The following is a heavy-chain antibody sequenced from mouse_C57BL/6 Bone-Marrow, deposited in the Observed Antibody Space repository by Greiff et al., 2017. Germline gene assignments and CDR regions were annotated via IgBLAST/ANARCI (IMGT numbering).Heavy chain of an antibody. V-gene: IGHV5-15*04. CDR3: ARHRYYYGSSYFDY. CDR2: ISNLAYSI. J-gene: IGHJ2*01. CDR1: GFTFSDYG. D-gene: IGHD1-1*01. Sequence: EVKLVESGGGLVQPGGSLKLSCAASGFTFSDYGMAWVRQAPRKGPEWVAFISNLAYSIYYADNVTGRFTISRENAKHTLYLEMGSLRSEDTAMYYCARHRYYYGSSYFDYWGQGTTLTVSS.